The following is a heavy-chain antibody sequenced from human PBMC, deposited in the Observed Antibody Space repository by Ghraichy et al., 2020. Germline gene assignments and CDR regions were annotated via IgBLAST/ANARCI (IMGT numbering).Heavy chain of an antibody. J-gene: IGHJ3*02. D-gene: IGHD6-19*01. CDR1: GGSISSGDYY. Sequence: SETLSLTCTVSGGSISSGDYYWSWIRQPPGKGLEWIGYIYYSGSTYYNPSLKSRVTISVDTSKNQFSLKLSSVTAADTAVYYCARDRLLIGSGWGNAFDIWGQGTMVTVSS. V-gene: IGHV4-30-4*01. CDR3: ARDRLLIGSGWGNAFDI. CDR2: IYYSGST.